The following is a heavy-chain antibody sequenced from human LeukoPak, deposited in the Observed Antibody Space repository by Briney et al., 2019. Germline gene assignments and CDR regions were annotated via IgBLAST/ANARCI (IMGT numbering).Heavy chain of an antibody. V-gene: IGHV3-21*01. D-gene: IGHD3-22*01. CDR3: ARDLCDSSGYSSPIDY. CDR1: RFTFSTYS. CDR2: ISSSSTYI. Sequence: PGGSLRLSCAASRFTFSTYSMNWVRQAPGKGLEWVSSISSSSTYIYYADSVKGRFTISRDNAKNSLYLQMNSLRAEDTAVYYCARDLCDSSGYSSPIDYWGQGTLVTVSS. J-gene: IGHJ4*02.